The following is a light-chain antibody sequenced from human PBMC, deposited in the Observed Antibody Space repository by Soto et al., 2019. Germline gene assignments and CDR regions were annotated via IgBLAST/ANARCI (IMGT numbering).Light chain of an antibody. CDR1: QSLSSSY. CDR3: QHYYSPLFI. CDR2: GGS. Sequence: EIVLTQSPGTLSLSPGERGTLSCRASQSLSSSYLAWYQQKPGQAPRLLIYGGSTRATGIPDRFSGSGSGTDFTLTISRLEPEDFAVYYCQHYYSPLFIFGPGTKVDIK. J-gene: IGKJ3*01. V-gene: IGKV3-20*01.